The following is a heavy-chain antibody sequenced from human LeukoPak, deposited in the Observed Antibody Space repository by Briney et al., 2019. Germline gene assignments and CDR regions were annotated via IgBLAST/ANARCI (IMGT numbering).Heavy chain of an antibody. D-gene: IGHD4-17*01. Sequence: GVSLTLSCAASAFSFSRYSMNWVRQAPGKGLEWVTLITSNRASIQYADSVKGRSTISRDNPKNMVYLQMNSRRDEDTAVYFCAREGYCDSSGMDVWGQGTTVTVSS. V-gene: IGHV3-48*02. CDR2: ITSNRASI. J-gene: IGHJ6*02. CDR3: AREGYCDSSGMDV. CDR1: AFSFSRYS.